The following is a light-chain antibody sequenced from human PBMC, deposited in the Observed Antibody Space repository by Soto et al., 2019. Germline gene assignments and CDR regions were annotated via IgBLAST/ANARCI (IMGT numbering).Light chain of an antibody. CDR3: QQYNNGTPWT. CDR1: QSVSSN. J-gene: IGKJ1*01. V-gene: IGKV3-15*01. Sequence: EIVMTQSPATLSVSPGERATLSCRASQSVSSNLAWYQQKPGQAPRLLIYGAYTRATGIPARFSGSGSGTEFTLTISSLQSEDFAVYYCQQYNNGTPWTFVQGTKVEIK. CDR2: GAY.